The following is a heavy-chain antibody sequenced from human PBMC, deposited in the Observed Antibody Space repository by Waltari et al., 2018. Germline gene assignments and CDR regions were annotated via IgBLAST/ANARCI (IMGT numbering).Heavy chain of an antibody. CDR3: AIEIQERRGAFDI. D-gene: IGHD5-18*01. J-gene: IGHJ3*02. CDR2: ISAYNVNT. Sequence: QVQLVQSGAEVKKPGASVKVSCKASGYTFTSYGISWVRQAPGQGLEWMGWISAYNVNTNYAQKLQGRVTMTKDKSTSTDYMELRSRRSDDTAVYYCAIEIQERRGAFDIWGQGTMVTVSS. CDR1: GYTFTSYG. V-gene: IGHV1-18*01.